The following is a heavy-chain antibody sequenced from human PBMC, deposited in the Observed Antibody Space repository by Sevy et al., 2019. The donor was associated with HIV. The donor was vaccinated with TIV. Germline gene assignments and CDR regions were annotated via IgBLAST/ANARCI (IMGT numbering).Heavy chain of an antibody. D-gene: IGHD6-25*01. V-gene: IGHV3-23*01. J-gene: IGHJ4*02. Sequence: GGSLRLSCATSGFTFSIYAMSWVRQAPGKGLEWVSSMSGRGGARYYADSVKGRFTISRDNSRSTLYLQMNSLRVGDTAVYFCAKNSVHLAAARVFDYWGQGTLVTVSS. CDR1: GFTFSIYA. CDR2: MSGRGGAR. CDR3: AKNSVHLAAARVFDY.